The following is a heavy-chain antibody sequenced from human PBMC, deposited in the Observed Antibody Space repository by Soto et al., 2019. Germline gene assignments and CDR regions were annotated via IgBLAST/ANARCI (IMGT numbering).Heavy chain of an antibody. V-gene: IGHV3-30-3*01. Sequence: QVQLVESGGGVVQPGRSLRLSCSASGFTFSSYAMHWVRQAPGKGLEWVAVISYDGSNKYYADSVKGRFTISRDNSKNTLYLQMHTVRPEDTPAYYCARDPLPNAYCLSTFCYRLPWFDPWGQGTLVTVSS. CDR1: GFTFSSYA. J-gene: IGHJ5*02. CDR2: ISYDGSNK. CDR3: ARDPLPNAYCLSTFCYRLPWFDP. D-gene: IGHD2-2*01.